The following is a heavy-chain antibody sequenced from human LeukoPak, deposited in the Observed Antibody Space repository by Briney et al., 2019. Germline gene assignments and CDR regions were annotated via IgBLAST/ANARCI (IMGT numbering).Heavy chain of an antibody. Sequence: SETLSLTCTVSGGSISSGGYYWSWIRQHPGKGLEWIGYIYYSGSTYYNPSLKSRVTISVDTSKNQFSLKLSSVTAADTAVYYCARGPRELLAFDYWGQGTLVTVSS. D-gene: IGHD1-26*01. J-gene: IGHJ4*02. CDR1: GGSISSGGYY. CDR3: ARGPRELLAFDY. CDR2: IYYSGST. V-gene: IGHV4-31*03.